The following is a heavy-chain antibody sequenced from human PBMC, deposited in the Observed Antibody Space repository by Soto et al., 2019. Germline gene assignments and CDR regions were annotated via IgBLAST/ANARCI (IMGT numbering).Heavy chain of an antibody. D-gene: IGHD2-21*02. CDR1: GGSISGYY. CDR2: VSYRGGA. Sequence: SETLSLTCTVSGGSISGYYWSWIRQPPGKGLEWIGNVSYRGGAKYNPSVNRRVSISLDTSKNQFSLSLSSVTAADTAVYYCTRDGDGRMTTNPYYYYDMDVWGPGITVTVSS. CDR3: TRDGDGRMTTNPYYYYDMDV. J-gene: IGHJ6*02. V-gene: IGHV4-59*01.